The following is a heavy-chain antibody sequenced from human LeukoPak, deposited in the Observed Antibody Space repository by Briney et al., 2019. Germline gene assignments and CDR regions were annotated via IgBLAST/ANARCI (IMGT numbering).Heavy chain of an antibody. Sequence: GGSLRLSCAASGFTVSSNYMSWVRQAPGKGLEWVSSIYGTSTNIYYADSVKGRFTISRDNAKDSVYLQMSSLRAEDTAVYYCARDDPSMIAALHYWGQGTLVTVSS. CDR1: GFTVSSNY. V-gene: IGHV3-21*01. CDR2: IYGTSTNI. CDR3: ARDDPSMIAALHY. D-gene: IGHD6-6*01. J-gene: IGHJ4*02.